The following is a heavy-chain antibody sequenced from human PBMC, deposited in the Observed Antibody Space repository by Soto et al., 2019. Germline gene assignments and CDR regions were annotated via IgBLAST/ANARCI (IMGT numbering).Heavy chain of an antibody. Sequence: QVQLQESGPGLVKPSETLSLTCSVSGGSITSHYCSWFRQPPGKGLEWIGYIHHSGSTSYNPSLKSGVTMSVDTSKNQFSLKVNSVTAADTALYYCARQGFGQLHGLVAVWGPGTTVTVSS. J-gene: IGHJ6*02. V-gene: IGHV4-59*08. CDR3: ARQGFGQLHGLVAV. CDR2: IHHSGST. CDR1: GGSITSHY. D-gene: IGHD3-10*01.